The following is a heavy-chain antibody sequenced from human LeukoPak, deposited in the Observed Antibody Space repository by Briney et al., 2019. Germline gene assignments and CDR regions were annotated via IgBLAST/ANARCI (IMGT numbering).Heavy chain of an antibody. CDR3: GRDEHRDVHASSGRFDY. D-gene: IGHD6-19*01. J-gene: IGHJ4*02. Sequence: GGSLRLSCAASGFTFSSYWMGWVRQAPGKGLEWVANIKQDGSEIYYVGSVRGRFTISRDNAKNSLYLQMNILRAEDTAVYYYGRDEHRDVHASSGRFDYWGQGILVTVSS. CDR1: GFTFSSYW. V-gene: IGHV3-7*04. CDR2: IKQDGSEI.